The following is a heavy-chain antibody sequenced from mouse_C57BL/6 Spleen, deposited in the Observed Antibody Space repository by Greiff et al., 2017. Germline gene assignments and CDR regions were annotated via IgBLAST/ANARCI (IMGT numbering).Heavy chain of an antibody. Sequence: QVHVKQPGTELVKPGASVKLSCKASGYTFTSYWMHWVKQRPGQGLEWIGNINPSNGGTNYNEKFKSKATLTVDKSSSTAYMQLSSLTSEDSAVYYCARSSGYYGSSYYAMDYWGQGTSVTVSS. CDR3: ARSSGYYGSSYYAMDY. V-gene: IGHV1-53*01. CDR2: INPSNGGT. CDR1: GYTFTSYW. J-gene: IGHJ4*01. D-gene: IGHD1-1*01.